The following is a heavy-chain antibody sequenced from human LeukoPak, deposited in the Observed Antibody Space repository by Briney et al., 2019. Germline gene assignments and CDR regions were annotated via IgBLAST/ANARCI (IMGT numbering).Heavy chain of an antibody. J-gene: IGHJ4*02. CDR2: IYYSGST. D-gene: IGHD3-22*01. CDR1: GGSISSYY. V-gene: IGHV4-59*01. Sequence: SETLSLTCTVSGGSISSYYWSWIRQPPGKGLEWIGYIYYSGSTNHNPSLKSRVTISVDTSKNQFSLKLSSVTAADTAVYYCARSSLGDYYDSSGYLDYWGQGTLVTVSS. CDR3: ARSSLGDYYDSSGYLDY.